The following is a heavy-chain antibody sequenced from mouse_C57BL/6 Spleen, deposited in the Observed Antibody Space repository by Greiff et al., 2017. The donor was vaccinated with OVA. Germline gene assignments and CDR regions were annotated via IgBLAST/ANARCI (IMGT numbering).Heavy chain of an antibody. Sequence: QVQLQQSGAELVKPGASVKISCKASGYAFSSYWMNWVKQRPGKGLEWIGQIYPGDGDTNYNGKFKGKATLTADKSSSTAYMQLSSLTSEDSAVYFCARWTTVDYAMDYWGQGTSVTVSS. CDR2: IYPGDGDT. D-gene: IGHD1-1*01. CDR3: ARWTTVDYAMDY. V-gene: IGHV1-80*01. J-gene: IGHJ4*01. CDR1: GYAFSSYW.